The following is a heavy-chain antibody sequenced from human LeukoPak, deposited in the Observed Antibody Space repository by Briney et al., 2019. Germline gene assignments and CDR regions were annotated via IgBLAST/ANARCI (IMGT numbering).Heavy chain of an antibody. J-gene: IGHJ3*02. CDR3: VKVLGSSGYYYADAFDI. Sequence: GGSLRLSCSASGFTFSSYAMHWVRQAPGKGLEYVSAISSNGGSTYYADSVKGRSTISRDNSKNTLYLQMSSLRAEDTAVYYCVKVLGSSGYYYADAFDIWGHGTMVTVSS. V-gene: IGHV3-64D*09. CDR1: GFTFSSYA. D-gene: IGHD3-22*01. CDR2: ISSNGGST.